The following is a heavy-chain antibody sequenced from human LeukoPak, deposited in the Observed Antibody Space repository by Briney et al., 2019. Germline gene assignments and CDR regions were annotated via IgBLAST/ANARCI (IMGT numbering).Heavy chain of an antibody. CDR2: MYDRGNI. V-gene: IGHV4-59*02. Sequence: SETLSLTCTVSGGSVSGYYWSWIRQPPGEGLEWIGYMYDRGNINYNPSLKSRVTLSQDTSKNQLSLKLRSVTAADTAVYYCAATIKRDYGDTNLHYWGQGVLVTVFS. CDR3: AATIKRDYGDTNLHY. D-gene: IGHD4-17*01. J-gene: IGHJ4*02. CDR1: GGSVSGYY.